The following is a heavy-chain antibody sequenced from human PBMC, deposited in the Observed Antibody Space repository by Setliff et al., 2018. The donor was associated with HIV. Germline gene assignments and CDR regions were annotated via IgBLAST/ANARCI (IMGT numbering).Heavy chain of an antibody. V-gene: IGHV4-38-2*01. CDR2: AYHSGRT. CDR3: VHSLLGAPMVDY. J-gene: IGHJ4*02. Sequence: TLSLTCAVSGYSLTSGYSWGWIRQSPGKGLEWIGNAYHSGRTYYNPSLKSRVAMSTDTSKNQFSLRLNSVTAADTAMYYCVHSLLGAPMVDYWGQGTLVTVSS. CDR1: GYSLTSGYS. D-gene: IGHD3-16*01.